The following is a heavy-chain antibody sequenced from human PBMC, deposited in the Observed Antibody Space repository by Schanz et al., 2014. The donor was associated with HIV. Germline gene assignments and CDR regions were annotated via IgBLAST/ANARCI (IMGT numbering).Heavy chain of an antibody. CDR1: GYTLRELS. CDR3: ATGGTMGYFES. V-gene: IGHV1-24*01. J-gene: IGHJ4*02. Sequence: QVQLVQSGAEVKKPGASVKVSCKVSGYTLRELSVHWVRQAPGKGLEWMGGFDLEHGETIYAQKFRGRVTMSEDTSAATAYMDLSSLRSEDTAVYFCATGGTMGYFESWGQGTLVTVSS. D-gene: IGHD1-7*01. CDR2: FDLEHGET.